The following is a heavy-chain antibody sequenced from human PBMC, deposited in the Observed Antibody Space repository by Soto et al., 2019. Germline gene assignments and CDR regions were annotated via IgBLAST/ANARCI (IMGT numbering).Heavy chain of an antibody. CDR1: GFTFSTYH. CDR2: INPSSSHI. V-gene: IGHV3-21*04. D-gene: IGHD2-15*01. CDR3: VRGYCGGGGCYLRRDAIDV. J-gene: IGHJ3*01. Sequence: EVQLVESGGGLVMPGGSLRLSCAASGFTFSTYHMNWVRQAPGKGLEWVSSINPSSSHIYYADSVRGRFTISRDNSKNSMDMQMNSLRTEEAALYYCVRGYCGGGGCYLRRDAIDVWGEGTMVTVSS.